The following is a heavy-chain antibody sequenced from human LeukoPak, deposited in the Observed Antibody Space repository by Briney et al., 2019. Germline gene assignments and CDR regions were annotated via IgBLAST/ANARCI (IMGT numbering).Heavy chain of an antibody. J-gene: IGHJ4*02. D-gene: IGHD2-2*01. V-gene: IGHV1-18*01. CDR2: IDTFKGNT. CDR3: ARDYCRDTSCQDGLFDY. CDR1: GYTFINYG. Sequence: ASVKVSCKASGYTFINYGISWVRQAPGEGLQWLGWIDTFKGNTTYVQRLQGSVTMTMDTSTSTAYMELRSLRSDDTGVYYCARDYCRDTSCQDGLFDYWGQGTLVTASS.